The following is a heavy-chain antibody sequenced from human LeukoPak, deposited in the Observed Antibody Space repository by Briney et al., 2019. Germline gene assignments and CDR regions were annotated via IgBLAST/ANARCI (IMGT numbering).Heavy chain of an antibody. CDR2: INPDSGAT. CDR3: ARAGAPAYDAFDI. J-gene: IGHJ3*02. D-gene: IGHD3-16*01. V-gene: IGHV1-2*02. CDR1: GYIFIDHY. Sequence: ASVKVSCKAAGYIFIDHYMHWVRQAPGQGLEWMGWINPDSGATNYAQKFQGGVTMTRDTSISTAYMELSGLRSDDTAVYYCARAGAPAYDAFDIWGQGTLATVSS.